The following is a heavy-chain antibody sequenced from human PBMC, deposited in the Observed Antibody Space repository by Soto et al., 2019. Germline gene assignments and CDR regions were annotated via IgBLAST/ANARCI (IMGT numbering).Heavy chain of an antibody. J-gene: IGHJ3*02. CDR3: ARAAARGAFDI. Sequence: EVRLVESGGALVQPGESLRLSCAASGFTFSTYWMSWARQAPGKGLELVSAIGTAGDTYYPGSVKGRFTISRENAKNSLYLQMNSLRAGDTAVYYCARAAARGAFDIWGQGTMVTVSS. V-gene: IGHV3-13*01. CDR1: GFTFSTYW. CDR2: IGTAGDT. D-gene: IGHD6-6*01.